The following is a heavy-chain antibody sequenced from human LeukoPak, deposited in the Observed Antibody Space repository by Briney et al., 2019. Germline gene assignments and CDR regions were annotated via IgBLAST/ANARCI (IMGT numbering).Heavy chain of an antibody. CDR3: ARGAGYYGSGSYYTFDY. D-gene: IGHD3-10*01. Sequence: ASVKVSCKASGYTFTSYDINWVRQATGQGLEWMGWMNPNSGNTGYAQKFQGRVTMTRNTYISTAYMELSSLRSEDTAVYYCARGAGYYGSGSYYTFDYWGQGTLVTLSS. J-gene: IGHJ4*02. CDR2: MNPNSGNT. V-gene: IGHV1-8*01. CDR1: GYTFTSYD.